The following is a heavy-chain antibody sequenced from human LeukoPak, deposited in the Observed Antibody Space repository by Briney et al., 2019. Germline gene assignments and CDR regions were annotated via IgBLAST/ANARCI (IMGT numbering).Heavy chain of an antibody. D-gene: IGHD2-15*01. J-gene: IGHJ4*02. CDR2: ISKGGGTK. CDR3: ARGGDLKYCSGGSCYSVDY. CDR1: GFSFSDYV. V-gene: IGHV3-30-3*01. Sequence: PGGSLRLSCAASGFSFSDYVIHWVRQAPGKGLDWVAVISKGGGTKYYADSVKGRLTISRDNSKNMLYLQMNSLRPEDTAVYYCARGGDLKYCSGGSCYSVDYWGQGTLVTVSS.